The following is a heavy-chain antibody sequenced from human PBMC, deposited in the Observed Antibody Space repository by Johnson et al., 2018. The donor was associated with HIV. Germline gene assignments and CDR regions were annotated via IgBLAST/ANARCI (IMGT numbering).Heavy chain of an antibody. Sequence: QVQLVESGGGVVRPGGSLRLSCAASGFTFDDYGMSWVRQGPGKGLEWVAVISYDGSNKYYADSVKGRFTISRDNSKNTLYLQMNSLRAEDTAVYYCATSSTVVTPHDIWGQGTMVTVSS. CDR1: GFTFDDYG. CDR3: ATSSTVVTPHDI. D-gene: IGHD4-23*01. V-gene: IGHV3-30*03. J-gene: IGHJ3*02. CDR2: ISYDGSNK.